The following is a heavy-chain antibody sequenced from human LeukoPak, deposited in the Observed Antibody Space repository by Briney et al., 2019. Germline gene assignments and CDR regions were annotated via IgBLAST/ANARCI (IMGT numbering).Heavy chain of an antibody. CDR2: ISNSGSTI. V-gene: IGHV3-11*01. CDR1: GFTFSDYY. Sequence: GGSLRLSCAASGFTFSDYYMSWIRQAPGKGLGWVSYISNSGSTIYYADSVKGRFTISRDNAKNSLYLQMNSLRAEDTAVYYCASGYDRVGWGAFDIWGQGTMVTVSS. CDR3: ASGYDRVGWGAFDI. D-gene: IGHD3-22*01. J-gene: IGHJ3*02.